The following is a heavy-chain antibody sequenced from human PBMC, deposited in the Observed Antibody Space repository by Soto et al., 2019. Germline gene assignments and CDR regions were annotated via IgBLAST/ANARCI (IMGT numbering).Heavy chain of an antibody. CDR1: GYTFTSYA. J-gene: IGHJ4*02. V-gene: IGHV1-3*01. CDR2: INAGNGNT. D-gene: IGHD3-10*01. Sequence: QVQLVQSGAEVKKPGASVKVSCKASGYTFTSYAMHWVRQAPGQRLEWMGWINAGNGNTKYSQKFQGRVTITRDTXXSTAYMELSSLRSEDTAVYYCARDWGLLWFGELCYWGQGTLVTVSS. CDR3: ARDWGLLWFGELCY.